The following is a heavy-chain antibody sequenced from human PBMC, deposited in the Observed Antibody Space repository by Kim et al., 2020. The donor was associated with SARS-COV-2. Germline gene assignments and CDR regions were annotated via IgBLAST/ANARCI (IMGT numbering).Heavy chain of an antibody. CDR3: ARGGSSSYHDAFDI. J-gene: IGHJ3*02. D-gene: IGHD6-6*01. Sequence: TPSLKGRVTIAVDTSKNQFSLKLSSVTAADTAVYYCARGGSSSYHDAFDIWGQGTMVTVSS. V-gene: IGHV4-34*01.